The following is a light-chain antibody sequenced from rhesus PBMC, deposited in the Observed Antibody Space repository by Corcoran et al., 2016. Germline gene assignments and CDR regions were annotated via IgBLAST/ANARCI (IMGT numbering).Light chain of an antibody. Sequence: DIQMTQSPSSLSASVGDRVTITCRSSENVNNYLNWYQQKAGKAPKVLIYKASTLQSGVPSRFSGSGSGTDYTFTISNLQPEDVATYYCQHSFGTPFTFSGGTKVEIK. CDR3: QHSFGTPFT. V-gene: IGKV1-74*01. CDR1: ENVNNY. CDR2: KAS. J-gene: IGKJ4*01.